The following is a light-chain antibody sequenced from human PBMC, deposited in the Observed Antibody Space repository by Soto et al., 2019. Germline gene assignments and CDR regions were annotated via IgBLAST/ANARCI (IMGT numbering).Light chain of an antibody. V-gene: IGLV2-14*01. CDR2: EVS. Sequence: QSLLTQPACVSGSRGQSITISCTGTISDVGGYNYVSWYQQHPGKARKLMIYEVSNRPSGVSNRFSGSKSGNTASLTISGLQADDEADYYCRSYTSSSTLYVFGTGTKVTVL. J-gene: IGLJ1*01. CDR3: RSYTSSSTLYV. CDR1: ISDVGGYNY.